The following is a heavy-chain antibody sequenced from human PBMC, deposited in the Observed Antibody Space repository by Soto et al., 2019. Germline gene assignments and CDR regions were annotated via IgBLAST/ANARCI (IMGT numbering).Heavy chain of an antibody. D-gene: IGHD2-2*01. Sequence: SETLSLTCAVYGASLSGYSWSWIRQPPGKGLEWVGELNHSGSTNYNPALKRRVTISVDTSRNPFSLKLSSVTAADTAVYSCARVRYCSTTSCYNFDYWGQGTLVTVSS. J-gene: IGHJ4*02. CDR3: ARVRYCSTTSCYNFDY. V-gene: IGHV4-34*01. CDR2: LNHSGST. CDR1: GASLSGYS.